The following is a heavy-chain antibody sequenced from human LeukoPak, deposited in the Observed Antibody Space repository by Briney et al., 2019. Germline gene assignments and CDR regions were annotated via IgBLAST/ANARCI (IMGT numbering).Heavy chain of an antibody. J-gene: IGHJ4*02. D-gene: IGHD1-26*01. CDR2: INHSGST. CDR1: GGSFRGYY. Sequence: SETLSLTCAVYGGSFRGYYWSWIRQPPGKGLEWIGEINHSGSTNYNPSLKSRVTISVDTSKNQFSLKLSSVTAADTAVYYCARYGGATNYFDYWGQGTLVTVSS. V-gene: IGHV4-34*01. CDR3: ARYGGATNYFDY.